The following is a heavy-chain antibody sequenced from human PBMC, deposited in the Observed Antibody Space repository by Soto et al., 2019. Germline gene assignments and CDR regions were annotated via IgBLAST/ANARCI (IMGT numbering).Heavy chain of an antibody. CDR2: IYHSGST. Sequence: PSETLSLTCAVSGGSISSSNWWSWVRQPPGKGLEWIGEIYHSGSTNYNPSLKSRVTISVDKSKNQFTLKLSSVTAADTAVYYCARQYYDSSGYYVGWFDPWGQGTLVTVSS. CDR3: ARQYYDSSGYYVGWFDP. V-gene: IGHV4-4*02. J-gene: IGHJ5*02. D-gene: IGHD3-22*01. CDR1: GGSISSSNW.